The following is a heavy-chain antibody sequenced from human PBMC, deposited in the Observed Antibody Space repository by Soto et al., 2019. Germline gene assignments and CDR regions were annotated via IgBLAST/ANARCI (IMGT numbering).Heavy chain of an antibody. J-gene: IGHJ4*02. CDR3: ARDSSDYVSPFDY. D-gene: IGHD4-17*01. V-gene: IGHV3-21*01. CDR1: GFTFSSYS. Sequence: GESLKISCAASGFTFSSYSMNWVRQAPGKGLEWVSSISSSSSYIYYADSVKGRFTISRDNAKNSLYLQMNSLRAEDTAVYYCARDSSDYVSPFDYWGQGTLVTISS. CDR2: ISSSSSYI.